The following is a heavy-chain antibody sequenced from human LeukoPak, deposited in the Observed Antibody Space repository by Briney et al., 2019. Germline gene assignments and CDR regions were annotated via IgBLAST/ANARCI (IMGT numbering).Heavy chain of an antibody. CDR3: AASGIAAADNWFDP. J-gene: IGHJ5*02. CDR2: ISYDGSNK. Sequence: GGSLRLSCAASGFTFSSYGMQWVRQAPGKGMEWVAVISYDGSNKYYADSVKGRFTITRDNSKNTLYLQMNSLRAEDTAVYYCAASGIAAADNWFDPWGQGTLVTVSS. D-gene: IGHD6-13*01. V-gene: IGHV3-30*03. CDR1: GFTFSSYG.